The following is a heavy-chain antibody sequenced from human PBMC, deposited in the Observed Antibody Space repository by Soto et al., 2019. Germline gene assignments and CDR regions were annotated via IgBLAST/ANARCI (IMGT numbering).Heavy chain of an antibody. CDR3: VVGHRGADLTL. CDR1: GFTFSTYW. CDR2: IKQDGGEQ. D-gene: IGHD2-15*01. V-gene: IGHV3-7*01. J-gene: IGHJ6*02. Sequence: EMHLVESGGGLVQPGGTLRLSCAASGFTFSTYWMSWVRQAPGKGLEWVANIKQDGGEQYYVDSVKGRFTVSRDNAKESLYLQMASVRAEDTAVYYCVVGHRGADLTLWGQGTTGAVSS.